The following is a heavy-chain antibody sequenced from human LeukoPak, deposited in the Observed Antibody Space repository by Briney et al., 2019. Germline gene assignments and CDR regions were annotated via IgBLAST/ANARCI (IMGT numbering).Heavy chain of an antibody. CDR1: GGTFSSYA. D-gene: IGHD6-6*01. Sequence: VASVKVSCKASGGTFSSYAISWVRQAPGQGLEWMGGIIPIFGTANYAQKFQGRVTITADESTSTAYMELSSLRSEDTAVYYCARDESSSSRYYYYYGMDVWGQGTTVTVSS. J-gene: IGHJ6*02. CDR3: ARDESSSSRYYYYYGMDV. CDR2: IIPIFGTA. V-gene: IGHV1-69*13.